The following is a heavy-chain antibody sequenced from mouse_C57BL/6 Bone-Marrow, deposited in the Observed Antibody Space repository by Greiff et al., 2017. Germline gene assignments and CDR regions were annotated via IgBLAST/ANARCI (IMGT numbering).Heavy chain of an antibody. D-gene: IGHD2-4*01. Sequence: VQLQQSGAELMKPGASVKLSCKATGYTFTGYWIEWVKQRPGHGLEWIGEILPGSGSTNYNEKFKGKATFTADTSSNTAYMQLSSLTTEDSAIYYCARLDYDYGWGSYWYFDVWGTGTTVTVSS. V-gene: IGHV1-9*01. CDR3: ARLDYDYGWGSYWYFDV. CDR1: GYTFTGYW. J-gene: IGHJ1*03. CDR2: ILPGSGST.